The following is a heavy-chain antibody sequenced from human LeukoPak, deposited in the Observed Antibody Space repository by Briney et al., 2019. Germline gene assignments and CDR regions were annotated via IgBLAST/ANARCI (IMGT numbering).Heavy chain of an antibody. CDR2: IWSSGSNI. CDR3: ARDIGDCSSGRCYSDYIHY. V-gene: IGHV3-33*01. Sequence: GGSLRLSCAASGFTFSGSGMHWVRQAPGKGLEWVAVIWSSGSNIHYADSVRGRFTISRDNSRNTLYLQMDSLRAEDTAVYYCARDIGDCSSGRCYSDYIHYWGQGTLVTVSS. CDR1: GFTFSGSG. D-gene: IGHD2-15*01. J-gene: IGHJ4*02.